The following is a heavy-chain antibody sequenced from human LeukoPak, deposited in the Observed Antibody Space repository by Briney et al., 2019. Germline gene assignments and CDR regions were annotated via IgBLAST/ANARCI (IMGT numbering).Heavy chain of an antibody. Sequence: GGPLRLPCAASGFTYSNFWIYWLPHAPGKGGVGVSRINGGGCENNHAECVKGRFTIYRDNAKNKLYLQMKSLRTEDTAVYYCSRVRRGDDFNPFDYWGQGTLVTVSS. V-gene: IGHV3-74*01. J-gene: IGHJ4*02. CDR3: SRVRRGDDFNPFDY. D-gene: IGHD3-16*01. CDR2: INGGGCEN. CDR1: GFTYSNFW.